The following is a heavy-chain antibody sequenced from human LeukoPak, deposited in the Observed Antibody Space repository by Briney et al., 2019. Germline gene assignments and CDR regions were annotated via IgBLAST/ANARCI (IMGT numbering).Heavy chain of an antibody. CDR3: ARLEFAGTHYFDY. J-gene: IGHJ4*02. Sequence: GASVKVSCKASGYTFTSYGISWVRQAPGQGLEWMGWISVYNGNTNYAQKLLGRVTMTTDTSTSTAYMDLRSLGSDDTAVYYCARLEFAGTHYFDYWGQGTLVTVSS. D-gene: IGHD1-1*01. V-gene: IGHV1-18*01. CDR1: GYTFTSYG. CDR2: ISVYNGNT.